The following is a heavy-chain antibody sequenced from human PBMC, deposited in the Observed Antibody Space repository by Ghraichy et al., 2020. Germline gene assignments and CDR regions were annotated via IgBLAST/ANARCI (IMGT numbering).Heavy chain of an antibody. CDR1: GGSISSGGYY. Sequence: SETLSLTCTVSGGSISSGGYYWSWIRQHPGKGLEWIGYIYYSGSTYYNPSLKSRVTISVDTSKNQFSLKLSSVTAADTAVYYCARGDKRGYSYGRSFPFDYWGQGTLVTVSS. CDR2: IYYSGST. D-gene: IGHD5-18*01. J-gene: IGHJ4*02. CDR3: ARGDKRGYSYGRSFPFDY. V-gene: IGHV4-31*03.